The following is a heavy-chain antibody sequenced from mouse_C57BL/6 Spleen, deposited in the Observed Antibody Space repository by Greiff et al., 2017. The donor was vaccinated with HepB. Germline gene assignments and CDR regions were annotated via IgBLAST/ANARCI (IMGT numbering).Heavy chain of an antibody. Sequence: EVMLVESGEGLVKPGGSLKLSCAASGFTFSSYAMSWVRQTPEKRLEWVAYISSGGDYIYYADTVKGRFTISRDNARNTLYLQMSSLKSEDTAMYYCTRESYGAYFDYWGQGTTLTVSS. CDR3: TRESYGAYFDY. CDR2: ISSGGDYI. D-gene: IGHD2-12*01. V-gene: IGHV5-9-1*02. J-gene: IGHJ2*01. CDR1: GFTFSSYA.